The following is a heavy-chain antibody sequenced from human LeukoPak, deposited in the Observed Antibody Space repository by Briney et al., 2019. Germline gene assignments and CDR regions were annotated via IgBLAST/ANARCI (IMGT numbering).Heavy chain of an antibody. D-gene: IGHD3-22*01. CDR2: ISTSGGIT. CDR3: AKHLVKNFYDNSGYLGAFDI. CDR1: GFTFNTYA. J-gene: IGHJ3*02. Sequence: GGSLRLSCGASGFTFNTYAMSWVRQAPGTGPEWVSSISTSGGITYYADFVKGRFTISRDNSKNTLYLQMSTLRGEDTAVYYCAKHLVKNFYDNSGYLGAFDIWGRGTMVTVSP. V-gene: IGHV3-23*01.